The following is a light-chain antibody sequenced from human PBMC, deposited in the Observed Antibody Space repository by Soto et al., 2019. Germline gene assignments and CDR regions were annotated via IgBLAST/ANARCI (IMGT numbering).Light chain of an antibody. V-gene: IGKV4-1*01. Sequence: DIVMTQSPDSLAVSLGERATINCKSSQSIFYSSNNKNCLTWYQQKPGQPPKLLIYWASTRESGVPDRFSGSGSGTDFTLTISSLQAEDVAVYYCQQYYSTPWTFGQGTKVDSK. CDR3: QQYYSTPWT. J-gene: IGKJ1*01. CDR2: WAS. CDR1: QSIFYSSNNKNC.